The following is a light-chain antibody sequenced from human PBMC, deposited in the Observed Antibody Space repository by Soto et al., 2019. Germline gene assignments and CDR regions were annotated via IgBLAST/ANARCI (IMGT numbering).Light chain of an antibody. J-gene: IGKJ4*01. CDR3: QQTKSYPLA. Sequence: IQMTQSPSSLSDSLGDRVTITCRTSQDISNWLACYQQRPGKAPNILIYAASSLQTGVPSRFSGGGFGTDFTLTISSLPQEDGETDDCQQTKSYPLAFGGGPKVEIK. CDR2: AAS. CDR1: QDISNW. V-gene: IGKV1-12*01.